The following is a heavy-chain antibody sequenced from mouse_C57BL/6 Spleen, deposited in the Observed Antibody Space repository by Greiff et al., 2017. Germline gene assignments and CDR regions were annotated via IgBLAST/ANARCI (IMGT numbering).Heavy chain of an antibody. CDR2: ISDGGSYT. V-gene: IGHV5-4*01. CDR1: GFTFSGYA. J-gene: IGHJ4*01. Sequence: EVQVVESGGGLVKPGGSLKLSCAASGFTFSGYAMSWVRQTPEKRLEWVATISDGGSYTYYPDNVKGRFTISRDNAKNNLYLQMSHLKSEDTAMYYCAREGDLRQNYAMDYWGQGTSVTVSS. CDR3: AREGDLRQNYAMDY. D-gene: IGHD2-12*01.